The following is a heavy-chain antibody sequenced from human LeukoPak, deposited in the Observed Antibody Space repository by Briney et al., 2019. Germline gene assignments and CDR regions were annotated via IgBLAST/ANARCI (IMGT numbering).Heavy chain of an antibody. D-gene: IGHD3-3*01. CDR2: IYHSGST. V-gene: IGHV4-38-2*02. J-gene: IGHJ4*02. Sequence: SETLSLTCTVSGCSISSGYYWGWIRQPPGKGMEWIGSIYHSGSTYYNPSLKSRVTISVDTSKNQFSLKLSSVTAADTAVYYCARDRSGYSLLWWGQGTLVTVSS. CDR1: GCSISSGYY. CDR3: ARDRSGYSLLW.